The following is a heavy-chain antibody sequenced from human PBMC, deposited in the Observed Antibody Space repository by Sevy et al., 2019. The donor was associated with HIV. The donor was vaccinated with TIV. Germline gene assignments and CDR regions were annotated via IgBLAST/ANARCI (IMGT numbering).Heavy chain of an antibody. CDR1: GGSISSGDYY. Sequence: SETLSLTCTVSGGSISSGDYYWSWIRQPPGKGLEWIGYIYYSGSTYYYPSLKSRVTISVDTSKNQFSLKLSSVTAADTAVYYCARDHYYYDSSGYYSNWFDPWGQGTLVTVSS. V-gene: IGHV4-30-4*01. D-gene: IGHD3-22*01. CDR2: IYYSGST. J-gene: IGHJ5*02. CDR3: ARDHYYYDSSGYYSNWFDP.